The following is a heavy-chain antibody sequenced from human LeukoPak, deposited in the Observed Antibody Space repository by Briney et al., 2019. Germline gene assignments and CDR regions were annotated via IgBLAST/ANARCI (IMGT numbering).Heavy chain of an antibody. CDR1: GFTFSSYA. CDR2: ISYDGINQ. J-gene: IGHJ4*02. V-gene: IGHV3-30*04. CDR3: TLTTFGVVYYFDY. Sequence: GGSLRLSCATSGFTFSSYAMHWVRQAPGKGLEWVALISYDGINQYYADSVKGRFIISRDNSKNTLYLQLNSLRLEDTADYYCTLTTFGVVYYFDYWGQGTLVTVSS. D-gene: IGHD1/OR15-1a*01.